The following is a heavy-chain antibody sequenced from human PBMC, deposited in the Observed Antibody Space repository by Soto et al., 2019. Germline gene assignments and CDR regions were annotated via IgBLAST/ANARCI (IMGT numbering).Heavy chain of an antibody. D-gene: IGHD5-18*01. Sequence: HPGGSLRLSCAASGFTFSSFALSWVRQAPGKGLEWVSAISGSGGDTDYTASVKGRFTISRDNSKNTLYLQMNSLRPDDTAVYYCAGPGYSSQDYWGQGTLVTVSS. J-gene: IGHJ4*02. CDR2: ISGSGGDT. CDR3: AGPGYSSQDY. V-gene: IGHV3-23*01. CDR1: GFTFSSFA.